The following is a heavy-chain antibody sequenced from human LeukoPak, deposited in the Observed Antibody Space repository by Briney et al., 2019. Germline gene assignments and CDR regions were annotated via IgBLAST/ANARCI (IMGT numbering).Heavy chain of an antibody. CDR3: ARGNILTGYCFDF. Sequence: SETLSLTCAIYGGSITGYYWSWIRQTPGRGLEWVGEIHYTGATSYNPSLKSRATISTDTSKNQFSLRLSSVTAADTAVYYCARGNILTGYCFDFWGQGALVTVSS. CDR1: GGSITGYY. V-gene: IGHV4-34*01. D-gene: IGHD3-9*01. J-gene: IGHJ4*02. CDR2: IHYTGAT.